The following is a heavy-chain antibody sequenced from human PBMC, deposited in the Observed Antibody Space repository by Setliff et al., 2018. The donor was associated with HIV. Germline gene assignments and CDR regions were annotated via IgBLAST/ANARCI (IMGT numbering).Heavy chain of an antibody. J-gene: IGHJ4*02. Sequence: SETLSLTCIVSGGSISTYYWSWIRQPAGEGLEWIGRIYPSGSTNYNPSLRSRVTLSVDTPKNHFSLKLNSVAAADTAVYYCARDRGSRYGSGKDFDSWGQGILVTVSS. CDR3: ARDRGSRYGSGKDFDS. V-gene: IGHV4-4*07. D-gene: IGHD3-10*01. CDR2: IYPSGST. CDR1: GGSISTYY.